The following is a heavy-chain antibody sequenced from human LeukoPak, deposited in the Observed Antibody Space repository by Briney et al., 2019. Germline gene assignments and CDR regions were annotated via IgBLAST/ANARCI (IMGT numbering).Heavy chain of an antibody. V-gene: IGHV4-39*01. D-gene: IGHD3-22*01. CDR3: ARRLTMIVVVTGWFDP. CDR2: MYYSGNT. J-gene: IGHJ5*02. CDR1: VGSVSSSNDY. Sequence: SETLSLTCAVSVGSVSSSNDYWGWIRQPPGKGLEWIGCMYYSGNTYYNPSLRSRVTISVDTSKNQFSLKLSSVTAADTAIYYCARRLTMIVVVTGWFDPWGQGTLVTVSS.